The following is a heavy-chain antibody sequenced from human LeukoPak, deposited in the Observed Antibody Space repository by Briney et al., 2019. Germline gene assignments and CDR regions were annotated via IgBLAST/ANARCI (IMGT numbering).Heavy chain of an antibody. D-gene: IGHD7-27*01. CDR2: VKGDETTT. CDR3: ASDYWGTAH. J-gene: IGHJ4*02. V-gene: IGHV3-74*01. Sequence: NPGGSLRLSCAASGFTFSSSGMHWVRQVPGKGLVWVSRVKGDETTTGYADSVKGRFTISRDNAKNTLYLQMHSLTVEHTAVYYCASDYWGTAHWGQGTLVTVSS. CDR1: GFTFSSSG.